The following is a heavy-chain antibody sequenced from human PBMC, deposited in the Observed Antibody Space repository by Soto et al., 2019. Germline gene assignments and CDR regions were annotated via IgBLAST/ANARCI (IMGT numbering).Heavy chain of an antibody. V-gene: IGHV3-9*01. CDR3: TKVGGLYDFWSGPLHFDL. CDR1: GFIFDDFA. D-gene: IGHD3-3*01. J-gene: IGHJ4*02. Sequence: EAQLVESGGGFVQPGRSLRLSCAGSGFIFDDFAIQWVRQAPGKGLEWVSGISWNSDSIGYADSVKGRFTISRDNAKNSLYLQMNSLRAEDTALYYCTKVGGLYDFWSGPLHFDLWGQGTLVTVSS. CDR2: ISWNSDSI.